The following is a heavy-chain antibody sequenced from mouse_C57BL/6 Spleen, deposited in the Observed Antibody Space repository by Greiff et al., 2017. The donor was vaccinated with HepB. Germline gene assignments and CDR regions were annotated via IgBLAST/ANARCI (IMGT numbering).Heavy chain of an antibody. Sequence: QVQLQQSGPELVKPGASVKISCKASGYAFSSSWMNWVKQRPGKGLEWIGRIYPGDGDTNYNGKFKGKATLTADKSSSTAYMQLSSLTSEDSAVYFCARDYYSNYSWFAYWGQGTLVTVSA. CDR1: GYAFSSSW. V-gene: IGHV1-82*01. D-gene: IGHD2-5*01. CDR3: ARDYYSNYSWFAY. CDR2: IYPGDGDT. J-gene: IGHJ3*01.